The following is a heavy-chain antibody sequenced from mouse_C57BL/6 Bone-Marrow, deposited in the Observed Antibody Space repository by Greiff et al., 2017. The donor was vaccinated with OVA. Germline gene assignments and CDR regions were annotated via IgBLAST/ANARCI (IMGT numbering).Heavy chain of an antibody. Sequence: VQLQQPGAELVMPGASVKLSCKASGYTFTSYWMHWVKQRPGQGLEWIGELDPSDSYTNYNQKFKGKSTLTVDKSSSTAYMQLSSLTSEDSAVYYCAREMGWLLSWFAYWGQGTLVTVSA. CDR3: AREMGWLLSWFAY. V-gene: IGHV1-69*01. D-gene: IGHD2-3*01. CDR2: LDPSDSYT. CDR1: GYTFTSYW. J-gene: IGHJ3*01.